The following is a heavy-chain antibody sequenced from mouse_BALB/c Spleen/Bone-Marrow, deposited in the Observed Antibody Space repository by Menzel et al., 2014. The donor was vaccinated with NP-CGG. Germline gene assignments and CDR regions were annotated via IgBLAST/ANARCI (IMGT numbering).Heavy chain of an antibody. CDR1: GYAFSSSW. J-gene: IGHJ4*01. Sequence: QVQLKHSGPELVKPGASVKISCKASGYAFSSSWMNWVKRRPGQGLEWIGRIYPGDGDTKYNGKFKGKATLTADKSSSTAYMQLSSLTSVDSAVYFCARSDGYRDMDYWGQGTSVTVSS. V-gene: IGHV1-82*01. CDR2: IYPGDGDT. D-gene: IGHD2-3*01. CDR3: ARSDGYRDMDY.